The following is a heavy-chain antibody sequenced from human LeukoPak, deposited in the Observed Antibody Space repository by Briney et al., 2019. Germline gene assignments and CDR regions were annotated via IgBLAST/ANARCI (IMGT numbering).Heavy chain of an antibody. CDR1: GLTVIPNY. CDR3: ARDSGRFDVFDI. D-gene: IGHD3-10*01. Sequence: GGSLGFSCAASGLTVIPNYLTWVGRVQGKGLEWVSVIYSDGRTYYADSVKGRFTISRDNSKNTLYLQMNSLRAEDTAVYYCARDSGRFDVFDIWGQGTMVTVSS. V-gene: IGHV3-53*01. CDR2: IYSDGRT. J-gene: IGHJ3*02.